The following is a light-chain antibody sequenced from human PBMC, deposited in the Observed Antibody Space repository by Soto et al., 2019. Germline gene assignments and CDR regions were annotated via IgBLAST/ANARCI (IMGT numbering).Light chain of an antibody. CDR2: DVG. J-gene: IGLJ1*01. V-gene: IGLV2-14*03. Sequence: QSALTQPASVYGSPEQSITISCTGTSSDVGGHNYVSWYQQHPGKVPKPLIYDVGNRPSGVSDRFSGSKSGNTASPTISGLQAEDEADYYCSSYTATNTLVFGTGTKVTVL. CDR1: SSDVGGHNY. CDR3: SSYTATNTLV.